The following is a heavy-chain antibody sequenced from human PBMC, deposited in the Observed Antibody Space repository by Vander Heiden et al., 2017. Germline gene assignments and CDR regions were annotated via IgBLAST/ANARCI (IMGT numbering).Heavy chain of an antibody. V-gene: IGHV3-9*01. CDR3: AKDRLMNYYYQNMDV. Sequence: EVQLVESGGGLVQPGRSMRLSCAASGLTFEKFAMHWVRQAPGKGLEWVSGISWNGGNIAYADSVKGRCTISRDNAKTFLYLQMNSLRPEDTAFYYCAKDRLMNYYYQNMDVWGLGTTVTVSS. CDR2: ISWNGGNI. CDR1: GLTFEKFA. D-gene: IGHD2-8*01. J-gene: IGHJ6*02.